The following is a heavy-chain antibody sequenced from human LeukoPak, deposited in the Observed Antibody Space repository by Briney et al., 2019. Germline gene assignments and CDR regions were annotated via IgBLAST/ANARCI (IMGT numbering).Heavy chain of an antibody. V-gene: IGHV3-21*01. J-gene: IGHJ6*02. Sequence: GSLRLSCAVSGFTFSSYRMSWVRQAPGKGLEWVSSISTSSSSKYYADSVKGRFTVSRDNAKNSLDLQMNSLRAEDTAVYYCARGKRVSGWYEPYFYYGLDVWGQGTTVTASS. CDR2: ISTSSSSK. CDR1: GFTFSSYR. D-gene: IGHD6-19*01. CDR3: ARGKRVSGWYEPYFYYGLDV.